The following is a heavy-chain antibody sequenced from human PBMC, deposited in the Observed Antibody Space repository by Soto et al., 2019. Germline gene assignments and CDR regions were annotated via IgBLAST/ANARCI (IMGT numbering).Heavy chain of an antibody. D-gene: IGHD1-20*01. CDR3: ASGIRYDCYYYYMDV. CDR2: IYYSGST. Sequence: PSETLSLTCTVSGGSISSYYWSWIRQPPGKGLEWIGYIYYSGSTNYNPSLKSRVTISVDTSKNQFSLKLGSVTAADTAVYYCASGIRYDCYYYYMDVWGKGTTVTVSS. J-gene: IGHJ6*03. CDR1: GGSISSYY. V-gene: IGHV4-59*01.